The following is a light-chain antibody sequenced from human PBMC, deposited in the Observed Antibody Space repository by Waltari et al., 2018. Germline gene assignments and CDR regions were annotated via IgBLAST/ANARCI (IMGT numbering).Light chain of an antibody. J-gene: IGKJ1*01. V-gene: IGKV3-15*01. CDR2: RAS. Sequence: ETVVTKSPATLSMSSGERATLSCRTSQTIRSSLAWYQQRPGQAPRLLIYRASTRATGIPDRFSGSGSGTEFTLTISSLQSEDVAVYYCQQYNRWPPGTFGQGTKVEI. CDR3: QQYNRWPPGT. CDR1: QTIRSS.